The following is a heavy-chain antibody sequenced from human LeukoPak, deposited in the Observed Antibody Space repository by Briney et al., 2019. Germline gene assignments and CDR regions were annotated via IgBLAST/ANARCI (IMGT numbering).Heavy chain of an antibody. D-gene: IGHD3-10*01. CDR1: GFTFSSYG. Sequence: GGSLRLSCAASGFTFSSYGMHWVRQAPGKGLEWVAVIWYDGSNKYYADSVKGRFTISRDNSKNTLYLQMNSLRAEDTAVYYCARDFRGGRYFDYWGQGTLVTVSS. CDR2: IWYDGSNK. V-gene: IGHV3-33*01. J-gene: IGHJ4*02. CDR3: ARDFRGGRYFDY.